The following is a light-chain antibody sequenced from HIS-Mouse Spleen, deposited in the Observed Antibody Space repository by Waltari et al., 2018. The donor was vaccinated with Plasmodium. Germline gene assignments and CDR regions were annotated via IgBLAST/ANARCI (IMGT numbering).Light chain of an antibody. V-gene: IGLV3-10*01. CDR1: ALPNKY. Sequence: SYELTQPPSVSVSPGQTARITCPGDALPNKYAYWYQQKSGQAPVLVNYEDSKRPSGIPEGFSGSSSGTMATLTISGAQVEDEADYDCYSTDSSGNHRVFGGGTKLTVL. CDR2: EDS. J-gene: IGLJ3*02. CDR3: YSTDSSGNHRV.